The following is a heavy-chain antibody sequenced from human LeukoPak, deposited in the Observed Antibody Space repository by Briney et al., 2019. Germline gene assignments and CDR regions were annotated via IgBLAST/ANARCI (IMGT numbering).Heavy chain of an antibody. CDR1: GFTFSSYA. CDR3: ARIEYSSSSGDY. CDR2: ISYDGSNK. D-gene: IGHD6-6*01. V-gene: IGHV3-30*04. Sequence: GGSLRLSCAASGFTFSSYAMHWVRQAPGKGLEWVAVISYDGSNKYYADSVKGRFTISRDNSKNTLYLQMNSLRAEDTAVYYSARIEYSSSSGDYWGQGTLVTVSS. J-gene: IGHJ4*02.